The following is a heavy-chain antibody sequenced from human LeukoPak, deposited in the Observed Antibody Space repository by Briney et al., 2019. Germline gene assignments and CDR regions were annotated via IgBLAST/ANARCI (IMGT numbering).Heavy chain of an antibody. CDR3: ASLTAEQLVGY. V-gene: IGHV3-11*01. CDR1: GFTFSDYY. Sequence: GGSLRLSCAASGFTFSDYYMSWIRQAPGKGLEGVSYISSSGSTIYYADSVKGRFTISRDNAKNSLYLQMNSLRAEDTAVYYCASLTAEQLVGYWGQGTLVTVSS. CDR2: ISSSGSTI. J-gene: IGHJ4*02. D-gene: IGHD6-6*01.